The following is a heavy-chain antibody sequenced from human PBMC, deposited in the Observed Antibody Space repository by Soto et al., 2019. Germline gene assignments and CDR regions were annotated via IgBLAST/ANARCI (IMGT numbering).Heavy chain of an antibody. CDR3: TTDLPVLTTVTTSELDY. CDR1: GFTFSNAW. D-gene: IGHD4-17*01. CDR2: IKSKTDGGTT. Sequence: PGGSLRLSCAASGFTFSNAWMSWVRQAPGKGLEWVGRIKSKTDGGTTDYAAPVKGRFTISRDDSKNTLYLQMNSLKTEDTAVYYCTTDLPVLTTVTTSELDYWGQGTLVTVSS. J-gene: IGHJ4*02. V-gene: IGHV3-15*01.